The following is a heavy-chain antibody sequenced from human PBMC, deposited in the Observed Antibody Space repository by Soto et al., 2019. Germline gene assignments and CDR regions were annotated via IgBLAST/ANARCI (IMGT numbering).Heavy chain of an antibody. J-gene: IGHJ6*02. D-gene: IGHD3-22*01. CDR3: AKDKGGVWSVPTGGYYPYYGMDV. CDR1: GLTFDDHG. Sequence: SLRLSCMVSGLTFDDHGLHWVRQLPGKGLEWGGCIIGDSDNTVNGYPVKGRFIISINNAKNALYLQRNVLSPYNTACYYFAKDKGGVWSVPTGGYYPYYGMDVWGQGTTVTVSS. V-gene: IGHV3-9*01. CDR2: IIGDSDNT.